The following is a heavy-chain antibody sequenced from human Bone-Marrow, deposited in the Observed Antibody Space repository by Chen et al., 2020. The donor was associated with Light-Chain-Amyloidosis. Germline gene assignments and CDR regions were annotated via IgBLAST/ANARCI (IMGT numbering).Heavy chain of an antibody. D-gene: IGHD5-12*01. J-gene: IGHJ4*02. CDR2: IYPDDSDA. V-gene: IGHV5-51*01. CDR3: ARRRDGYNFDY. Sequence: GYAFPNYWIGWVRQMPGKGLEWMGVIYPDDSDARYSPSFEGQVTISADKSITTAYLQWRSLKASDTAMYYCARRRDGYNFDYWGQGTLVTVSS. CDR1: GYAFPNYW.